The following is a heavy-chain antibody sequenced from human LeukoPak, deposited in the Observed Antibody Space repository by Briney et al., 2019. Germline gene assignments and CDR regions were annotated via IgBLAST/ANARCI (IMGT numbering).Heavy chain of an antibody. CDR3: ARAKYYYDSSGDY. J-gene: IGHJ4*02. Sequence: SETLSLTCTVSGGSISSYYWSWIRQPPGKGLEWIGYIYYSGSTNYNPSLKSRVTISVDTSKNQFSLKLSSVTAADTAVYYCARAKYYYDSSGDYWGQGTLVTVSS. V-gene: IGHV4-59*01. D-gene: IGHD3-22*01. CDR2: IYYSGST. CDR1: GGSISSYY.